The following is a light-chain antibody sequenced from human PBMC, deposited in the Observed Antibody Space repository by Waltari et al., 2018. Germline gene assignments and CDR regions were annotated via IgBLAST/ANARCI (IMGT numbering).Light chain of an antibody. Sequence: EIVLTQSPGTLSLSPGERATLSCRASQSVRSSYLAWYQQKPGQAPRHLIYGASSRATGIPDRFSGSGAGTDFTLTISRLEPEDFAVYYCQQYGTLITFGQGTRLEIK. CDR1: QSVRSSY. V-gene: IGKV3-20*01. J-gene: IGKJ5*01. CDR3: QQYGTLIT. CDR2: GAS.